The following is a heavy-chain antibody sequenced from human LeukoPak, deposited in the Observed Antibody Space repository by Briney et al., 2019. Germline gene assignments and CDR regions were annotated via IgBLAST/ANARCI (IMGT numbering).Heavy chain of an antibody. CDR1: GGSFSGYY. Sequence: PSETLSLTCAVYGGSFSGYYWSWIRQPPGKGLEWIGEINHSGSTNYNPSLKSRVTISVDTSKNQFSLKLSSVTAADTAVYYCARAGFKRGYSGYDPFDYWGQGTLVTVSS. D-gene: IGHD5-12*01. J-gene: IGHJ4*02. V-gene: IGHV4-34*01. CDR2: INHSGST. CDR3: ARAGFKRGYSGYDPFDY.